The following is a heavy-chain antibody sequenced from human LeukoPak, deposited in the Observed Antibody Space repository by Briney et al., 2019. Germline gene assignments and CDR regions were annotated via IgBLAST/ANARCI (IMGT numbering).Heavy chain of an antibody. CDR2: ISAYNGNT. V-gene: IGHV1-18*01. CDR1: GYTFTSYG. CDR3: ARDDGVAVAGTWGY. Sequence: GASVKVSCKASGYTFTSYGISWVRQAPGQGLEWMGWISAYNGNTNYAQKFQGRVTMTTDTSTSTAYMELRSLRSDDTAVYYCARDDGVAVAGTWGYWGQGTLVTVSS. J-gene: IGHJ4*02. D-gene: IGHD6-19*01.